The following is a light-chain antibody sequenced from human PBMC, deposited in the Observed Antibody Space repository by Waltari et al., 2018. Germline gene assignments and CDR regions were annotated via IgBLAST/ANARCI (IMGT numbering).Light chain of an antibody. V-gene: IGKV1-39*01. J-gene: IGKJ4*01. CDR3: QQSYSSRRS. CDR1: QTINDY. CDR2: AAS. Sequence: DIQMTQSPSSLSASVGDRVTITCRASQTINDYLNWYQQKPVEAPKLLIYAASSLQRGVPSRFSGTGSGTDFTLTISSLQPEDFATYYCQQSYSSRRSFGGGTKVEI.